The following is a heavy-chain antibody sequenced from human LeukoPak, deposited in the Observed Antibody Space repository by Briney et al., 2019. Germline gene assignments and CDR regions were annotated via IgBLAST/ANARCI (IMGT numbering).Heavy chain of an antibody. Sequence: GGSLRLSCAASGVSFSSYAMSWVRQAPGKGLEWVSSISGSGGSTYYADSVKGRFTISRDNSKNTLYLQMNSLRAEDTAVYYCAKVWPPPNRWGFDYWGQGTLVTVSS. D-gene: IGHD1-14*01. CDR3: AKVWPPPNRWGFDY. J-gene: IGHJ4*02. V-gene: IGHV3-23*01. CDR2: ISGSGGST. CDR1: GVSFSSYA.